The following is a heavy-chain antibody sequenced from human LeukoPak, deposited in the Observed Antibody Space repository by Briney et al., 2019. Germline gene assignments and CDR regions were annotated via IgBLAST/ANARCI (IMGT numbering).Heavy chain of an antibody. CDR3: ARDVSELGDAFDI. V-gene: IGHV3-30-3*01. J-gene: IGHJ3*02. Sequence: GGSLRLSCAASGFTFSSYAMPWVRQAPGKRLEWVAVISYDGSNKYYADSVKGRFTISRDNSKNTPYLQMNSLRAEDTAVYYCARDVSELGDAFDIWGQGTMITVSS. CDR1: GFTFSSYA. D-gene: IGHD1-7*01. CDR2: ISYDGSNK.